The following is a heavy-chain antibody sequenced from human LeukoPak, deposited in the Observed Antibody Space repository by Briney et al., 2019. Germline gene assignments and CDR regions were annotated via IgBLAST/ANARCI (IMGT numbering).Heavy chain of an antibody. CDR1: GYTFYSYG. CDR3: VRDGRFEYSHFYYFDY. D-gene: IGHD5-12*01. V-gene: IGHV1-18*01. Sequence: ASVKVSCKASGYTFYSYGISWVRQAPGQGLEWMAWISVYNDNRRYAQNFQGRITLTTDKSTSTAYMELRSLKSDDTATYYCVRDGRFEYSHFYYFDYWGQGTQVTVSS. CDR2: ISVYNDNR. J-gene: IGHJ4*02.